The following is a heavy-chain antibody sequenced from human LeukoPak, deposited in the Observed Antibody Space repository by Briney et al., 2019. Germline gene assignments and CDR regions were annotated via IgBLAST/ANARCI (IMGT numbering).Heavy chain of an antibody. J-gene: IGHJ5*02. Sequence: SETLSLTCTVSGGSITSDNYHWSWIRQAAGKGLEWVGHVDSTGTANYNPSLKTRLTISADTSKNQISLRLNSVTAADTAMYYRARRVGIAYNWLDPWGQGTHVIVSS. V-gene: IGHV4-61*09. CDR2: VDSTGTA. CDR3: ARRVGIAYNWLDP. CDR1: GGSITSDNYH.